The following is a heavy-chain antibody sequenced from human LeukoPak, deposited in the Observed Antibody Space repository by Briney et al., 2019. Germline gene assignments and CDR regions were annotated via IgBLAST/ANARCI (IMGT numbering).Heavy chain of an antibody. J-gene: IGHJ4*02. D-gene: IGHD6-13*01. CDR1: GFTFSSTT. Sequence: GGSLRLSCVASGFTFSSTTMGWVRQAPGRGLEWVSSITAIDGRTYYADSVRGRFTISRDNSKNTGYLQLNSLRAGDTAIYYCTKDRRGPAAGTWYFDSWGQGTLVTVSS. CDR2: ITAIDGRT. V-gene: IGHV3-23*01. CDR3: TKDRRGPAAGTWYFDS.